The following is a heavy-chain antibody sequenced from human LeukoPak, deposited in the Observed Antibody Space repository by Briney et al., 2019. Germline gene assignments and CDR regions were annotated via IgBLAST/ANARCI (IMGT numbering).Heavy chain of an antibody. CDR2: INPSGGST. V-gene: IGHV1-46*01. D-gene: IGHD2-15*01. CDR3: ARGGYCSGGSCYLKGATYDY. Sequence: ASVKVSCKASGYTFTSYYMHWVRQAPGQGLERMGIINPSGGSTSYAQKFQGRVTMTRDTSTSTVYMELSSLRSEDTAVYYCARGGYCSGGSCYLKGATYDYWGQGTLVTVSS. J-gene: IGHJ4*02. CDR1: GYTFTSYY.